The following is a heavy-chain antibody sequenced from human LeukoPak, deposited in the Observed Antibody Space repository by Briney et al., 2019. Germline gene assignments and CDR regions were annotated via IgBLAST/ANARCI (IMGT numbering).Heavy chain of an antibody. D-gene: IGHD2-21*01. CDR3: TTDHVGAIVEFDS. Sequence: GGSLRLSCAASGFTFSSYSMNWVRQAPGRGLEWVSSISSSSSYIYYADSVKGRFTISRDNAKNSLYLQMDSLRAEDTAIYYCTTDHVGAIVEFDSWGQGTLVTVSS. CDR2: ISSSSSYI. J-gene: IGHJ4*02. V-gene: IGHV3-21*01. CDR1: GFTFSSYS.